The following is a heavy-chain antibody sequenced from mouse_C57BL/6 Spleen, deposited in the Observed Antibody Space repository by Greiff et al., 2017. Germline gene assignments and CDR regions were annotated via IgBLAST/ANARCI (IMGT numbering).Heavy chain of an antibody. CDR2: IHPNSGST. V-gene: IGHV1-64*01. Sequence: QVQLQQPGAELVKPGASVKLSCKASGYTFTSYWMHWVKQRPGQGLEWIGMIHPNSGSTNYNEKFKSKATLTVDKSSSTAYMQLSSLTSEDSAVYYCARYGSSYNYFDYWGQGTTLTVAS. J-gene: IGHJ2*01. D-gene: IGHD1-1*01. CDR1: GYTFTSYW. CDR3: ARYGSSYNYFDY.